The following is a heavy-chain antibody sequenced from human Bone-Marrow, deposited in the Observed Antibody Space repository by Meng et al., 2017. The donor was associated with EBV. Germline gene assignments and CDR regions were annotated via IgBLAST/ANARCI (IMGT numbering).Heavy chain of an antibody. V-gene: IGHV1-24*01. CDR3: ATSVIVIMLTTSRDY. CDR1: GYGVTDSA. Sequence: VRLVQSGAAVKKPGASVTVSCKVSGYGVTDSAIQWVRQAPGKGLEWMGGFHPQGEKIYAQKFQGRVTMTEDTSTDTAYMELTSLRSDDTAVYYCATSVIVIMLTTSRDYWGQGTLVTVSS. CDR2: FHPQGEK. J-gene: IGHJ4*02. D-gene: IGHD2-8*01.